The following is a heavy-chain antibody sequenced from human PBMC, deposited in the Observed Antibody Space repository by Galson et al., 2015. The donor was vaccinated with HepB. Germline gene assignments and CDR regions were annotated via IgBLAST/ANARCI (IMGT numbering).Heavy chain of an antibody. J-gene: IGHJ6*02. Sequence: SVKVSCKASGYTFTSYAMHWVRQAPGQRLEWMGWINAGNGNTKYSQKFQGRVTITRDTSASTAYMELSSLRSEDTAVYYCARDGCSSTSCYSSAARTKIASYYYYYGMDVWGQGTTVTVSS. CDR1: GYTFTSYA. V-gene: IGHV1-3*01. CDR3: ARDGCSSTSCYSSAARTKIASYYYYYGMDV. CDR2: INAGNGNT. D-gene: IGHD2-2*02.